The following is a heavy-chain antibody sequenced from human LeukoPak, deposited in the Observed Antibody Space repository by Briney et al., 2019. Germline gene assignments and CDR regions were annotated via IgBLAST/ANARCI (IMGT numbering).Heavy chain of an antibody. CDR1: GYTFTSYY. Sequence: VASVKVSCKASGYTFTSYYMHWVRQAPGQGLEWMGIINPSGGSTSYAQKFQGRVTMTRDTSTSTVYMELSSLRSEDTAVYYCASESFGVRGVIRFDPWGQGTLVTVSS. V-gene: IGHV1-46*01. D-gene: IGHD3-10*01. CDR3: ASESFGVRGVIRFDP. CDR2: INPSGGST. J-gene: IGHJ5*02.